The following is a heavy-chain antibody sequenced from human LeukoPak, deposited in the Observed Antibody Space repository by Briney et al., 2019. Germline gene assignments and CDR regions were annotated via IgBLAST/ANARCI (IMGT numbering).Heavy chain of an antibody. V-gene: IGHV3-48*03. D-gene: IGHD5-18*01. CDR2: ISSSGSTI. Sequence: AGTLTLSCAASGFTFSSYEMNWVRQPPGKGLEWVAYISSSGSTIYYPDSVKGRFTISRDNAKNSLYLQMNSLRAEDTAVYYCARGGYSYGLFDYWGQGTLVTVSS. J-gene: IGHJ4*02. CDR1: GFTFSSYE. CDR3: ARGGYSYGLFDY.